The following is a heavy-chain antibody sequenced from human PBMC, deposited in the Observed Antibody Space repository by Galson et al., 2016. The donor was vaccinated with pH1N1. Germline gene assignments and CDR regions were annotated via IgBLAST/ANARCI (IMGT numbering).Heavy chain of an antibody. V-gene: IGHV3-23*01. CDR1: GFTFSNNA. J-gene: IGHJ4*02. Sequence: SLRLSCAASGFTFSNNAMTWVRQAPGKGLEWVSSIVTSGNTYYAGSVKGRFIISRDNSKNTLYLQMNSLRAEDAALYYCMKGTTSGDYWGQGTLVTVSS. CDR2: IVTSGNT. CDR3: MKGTTSGDY. D-gene: IGHD1-26*01.